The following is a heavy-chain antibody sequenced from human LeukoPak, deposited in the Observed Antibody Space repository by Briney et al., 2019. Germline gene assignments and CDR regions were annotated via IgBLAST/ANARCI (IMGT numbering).Heavy chain of an antibody. Sequence: PGGSLRLSCTASGFTFGDYAMSWFRQAPGKGLEWVGFIRSKAYGGTTEYAASVKSRFTISRDDSKSIAYLQMNSLKTEDTAVYYCTRGANSITGTTLEYYYYGMDVWGQGTTVTVSS. CDR1: GFTFGDYA. CDR3: TRGANSITGTTLEYYYYGMDV. V-gene: IGHV3-49*03. J-gene: IGHJ6*02. D-gene: IGHD1-20*01. CDR2: IRSKAYGGTT.